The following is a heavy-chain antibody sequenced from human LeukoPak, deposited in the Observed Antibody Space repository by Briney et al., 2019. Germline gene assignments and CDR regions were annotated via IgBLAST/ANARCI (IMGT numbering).Heavy chain of an antibody. CDR2: INPNSGGT. CDR3: ARGGIAAARGTAFDI. D-gene: IGHD6-13*01. J-gene: IGHJ3*02. V-gene: IGHV1-2*02. Sequence: ASVKVSCKASGYTFTGYYMHWVRQAPGQGLEWMGWINPNSGGTNYAQKFQGRVTMTRDTSISTAYMELSRLRSDDTAVYYCARGGIAAARGTAFDIWGQGTMVTVSS. CDR1: GYTFTGYY.